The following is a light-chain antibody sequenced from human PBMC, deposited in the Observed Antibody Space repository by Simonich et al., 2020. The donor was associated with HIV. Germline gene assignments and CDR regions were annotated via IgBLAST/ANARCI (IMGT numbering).Light chain of an antibody. CDR1: QSVSTN. V-gene: IGKV3-15*01. J-gene: IGKJ2*01. CDR2: GAS. CDR3: QQYNNWPGT. Sequence: EIVMTQSPATLSVSPGARATLSCRASQSVSTNLARYQQKPGQAPRLLIYGASTRATGIPERFSGSGSGTDFTLTINRLEPEDFAVYYCQQYNNWPGTFGQGTKLEIK.